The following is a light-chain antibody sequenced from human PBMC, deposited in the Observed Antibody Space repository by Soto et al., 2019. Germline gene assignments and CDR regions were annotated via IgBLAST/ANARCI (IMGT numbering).Light chain of an antibody. Sequence: SYELTQPSSVSVSPGQTARITCSGDVLAKKYARWFQQKPGQAPVLVIYKDSERPSGIPERFSGSSSGTTVTLTISGAQVEDDADYYCYSAADNRVVFGGGTKLTVL. CDR2: KDS. CDR3: YSAADNRVV. J-gene: IGLJ2*01. CDR1: VLAKKY. V-gene: IGLV3-27*01.